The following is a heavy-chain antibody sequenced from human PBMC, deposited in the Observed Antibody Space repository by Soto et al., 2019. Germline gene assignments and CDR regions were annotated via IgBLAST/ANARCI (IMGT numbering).Heavy chain of an antibody. CDR1: GFSFSSYA. D-gene: IGHD5-12*01. CDR2: ISARGGSS. Sequence: EVQLLESGGGLVQPGGSLRLSCVASGFSFSSYAMVWVRQAPGKGLEWVSVISARGGSSYFADTVKGRFTIYRDNSKNLLSLEMNSLRAEDTAIDFCAKGSIEYSASVDNWGQGTLVLVSS. V-gene: IGHV3-23*01. CDR3: AKGSIEYSASVDN. J-gene: IGHJ4*02.